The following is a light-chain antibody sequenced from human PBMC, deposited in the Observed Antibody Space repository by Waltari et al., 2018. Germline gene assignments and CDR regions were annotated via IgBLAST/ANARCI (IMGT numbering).Light chain of an antibody. CDR1: SLNIGNNH. CDR2: ENT. Sequence: QSVLTQPPSVSAAPGQRVTIPRSGGSLNIGNNHLSLYRQFQGTAPQLLIYENTERPSGMPGRFSGSKSGTSATLDITGLQAGDEADYYCGTWDSSLSGAVLGGGTHLTVL. CDR3: GTWDSSLSGAV. V-gene: IGLV1-51*02. J-gene: IGLJ7*01.